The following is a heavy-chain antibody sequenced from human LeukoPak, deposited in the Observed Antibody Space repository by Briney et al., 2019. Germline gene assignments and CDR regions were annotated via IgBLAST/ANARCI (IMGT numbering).Heavy chain of an antibody. J-gene: IGHJ4*02. D-gene: IGHD3-22*01. V-gene: IGHV3-23*01. CDR2: ISGSGGST. Sequence: GGSLRLSCAASGFTFSSYAVSWVRQAPGKGLEWVSAISGSGGSTYYADSVKGRFTISRDNSKNTLYLQMNSLRAEDTAVYYCVRSNTYYYDSSGLTFDYWGQGTLVTVSS. CDR1: GFTFSSYA. CDR3: VRSNTYYYDSSGLTFDY.